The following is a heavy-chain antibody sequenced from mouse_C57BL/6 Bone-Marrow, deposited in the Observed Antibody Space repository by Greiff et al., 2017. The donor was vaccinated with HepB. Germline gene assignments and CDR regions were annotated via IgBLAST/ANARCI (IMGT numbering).Heavy chain of an antibody. Sequence: QVQLKQPGAELVKPGASVKLSCKASGYTFTSYWMQWVKQRPGQGLEWIGEIDPSDSYTNYNQKFKGKATLTVDTSSSTAYMQLSSLTSEDSAVYYCARSGGNPAYWGQGTLVTVSA. V-gene: IGHV1-50*01. CDR1: GYTFTSYW. J-gene: IGHJ3*01. CDR3: ARSGGNPAY. CDR2: IDPSDSYT. D-gene: IGHD2-1*01.